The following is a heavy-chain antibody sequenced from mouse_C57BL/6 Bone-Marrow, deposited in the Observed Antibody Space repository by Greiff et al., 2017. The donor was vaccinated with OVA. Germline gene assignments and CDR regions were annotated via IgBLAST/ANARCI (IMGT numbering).Heavy chain of an antibody. D-gene: IGHD2-3*01. CDR1: GYTFTSYW. CDR2: IDPSDSET. CDR3: ARSGWLLRWFAY. J-gene: IGHJ3*01. V-gene: IGHV1-52*01. Sequence: QVQLQQPGAELVRPGSSVKLSCKASGYTFTSYWMHWVKQRPIQGLEWIGNIDPSDSETHYNQKFKDKATLTVDKSSSTAYMQLSSLTSEDFAVYYCARSGWLLRWFAYWGQGTLVTVSA.